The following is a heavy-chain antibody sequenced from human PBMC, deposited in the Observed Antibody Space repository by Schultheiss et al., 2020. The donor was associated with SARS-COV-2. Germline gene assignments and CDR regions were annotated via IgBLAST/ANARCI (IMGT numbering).Heavy chain of an antibody. CDR2: IIPIFGTA. J-gene: IGHJ2*01. Sequence: SVKVSCKASGGTFSSYAISWVRQAPGQGLEWMGGIIPIFGTANYAQKFQGRVTITADESTSTAYMELSSLRSEDTAVYYCARTVLTGVVGAIGYWYFDLWGRGTLVTVSS. CDR3: ARTVLTGVVGAIGYWYFDL. V-gene: IGHV1-69*13. D-gene: IGHD1-26*01. CDR1: GGTFSSYA.